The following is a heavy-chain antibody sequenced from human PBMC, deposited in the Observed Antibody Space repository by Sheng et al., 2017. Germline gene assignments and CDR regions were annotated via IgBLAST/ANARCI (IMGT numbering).Heavy chain of an antibody. V-gene: IGHV3-48*03. CDR1: GFTFSSYE. J-gene: IGHJ4*02. Sequence: EVQLVESGGGLVQPGGSLRLSCAASGFTFSSYEMNWVRQAPGKGLEWVSYISSSGSTIYYADSVKGRFTISRDNAKNSLYLQMNSLRAEDTAVYYCARVGSWMDLNFDYWGQGTLVTVSS. CDR3: ARVGSWMDLNFDY. D-gene: IGHD5-12*01. CDR2: ISSSGSTI.